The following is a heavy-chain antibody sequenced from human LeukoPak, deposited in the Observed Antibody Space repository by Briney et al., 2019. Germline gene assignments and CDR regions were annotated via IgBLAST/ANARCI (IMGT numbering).Heavy chain of an antibody. CDR2: IYHSGST. D-gene: IGHD2-2*01. CDR1: GGSISSGGYY. CDR3: ARGSGGYCSSTSCSFDP. Sequence: SETLSLTCTVSGGSISSGGYYWSWIRQPPGKGLEWIGYIYHSGSTYYNPSLKSRVTISVDRSKNQFSLKLSSVTAADTAVYYCARGSGGYCSSTSCSFDPWGQGTLVTVSS. J-gene: IGHJ5*02. V-gene: IGHV4-30-2*01.